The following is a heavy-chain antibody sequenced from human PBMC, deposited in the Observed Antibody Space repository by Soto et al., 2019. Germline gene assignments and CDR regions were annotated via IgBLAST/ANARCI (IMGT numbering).Heavy chain of an antibody. CDR3: ATRVPHSSCISRHDCNTNCKYY. CDR2: IDPSDSYT. J-gene: IGHJ4*01. CDR1: GYSFTSYW. V-gene: IGHV5-10-1*01. Sequence: PGESLKISCKGSGYSFTSYWISWVRQMPGKGLEWMGRIDPSDSYTNYSPSFQGHVTISADKSISTAYLQWSSLKASDTAMYYFATRVPHSSCISRHDCNTNCKYYWGQGTLVTVSS. D-gene: IGHD1-1*01.